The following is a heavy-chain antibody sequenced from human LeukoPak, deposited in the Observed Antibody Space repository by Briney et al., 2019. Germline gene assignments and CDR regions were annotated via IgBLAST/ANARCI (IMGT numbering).Heavy chain of an antibody. Sequence: SETLSLTCAVYGGSFSGYYWSWIRQPPGKGLEWIGEIDHSGSTNYNPSLKSRVTISVDTSKNQFSLKLSSVTAEDTAVYYCARGPGTHRGFDPWGQGTLVTVSS. V-gene: IGHV4-34*01. CDR3: ARGPGTHRGFDP. D-gene: IGHD1-1*01. CDR1: GGSFSGYY. CDR2: IDHSGST. J-gene: IGHJ5*02.